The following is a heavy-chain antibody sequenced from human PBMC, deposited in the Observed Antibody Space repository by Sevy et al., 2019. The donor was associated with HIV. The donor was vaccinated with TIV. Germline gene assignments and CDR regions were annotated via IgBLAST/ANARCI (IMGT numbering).Heavy chain of an antibody. CDR3: AREAGQQWLDDLDAFDI. CDR1: EFTFSSYA. D-gene: IGHD6-19*01. Sequence: GGSLRLSCAASEFTFSSYAMHWVRQAPGKGLEWVAVISYDGSNKYYADSVKGRFTISRDNSKNTLYLQMNSLRAEDTAVYYCAREAGQQWLDDLDAFDIWGQGTMVTVSS. CDR2: ISYDGSNK. J-gene: IGHJ3*02. V-gene: IGHV3-30-3*01.